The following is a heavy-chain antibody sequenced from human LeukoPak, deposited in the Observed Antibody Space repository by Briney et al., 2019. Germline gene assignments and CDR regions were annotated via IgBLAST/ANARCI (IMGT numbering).Heavy chain of an antibody. V-gene: IGHV3-23*01. Sequence: GGSLRLSCAVSGLTFSSYGMSWVRQAPGKGLEWVSGIRGSGTTTYYADSVKGRFTISRDNSKNTLYLQMDSLRAEDTAVYYCAKSFDSTHLFDYWGLGTLVTVSP. CDR2: IRGSGTTT. CDR1: GLTFSSYG. D-gene: IGHD3-10*01. J-gene: IGHJ4*02. CDR3: AKSFDSTHLFDY.